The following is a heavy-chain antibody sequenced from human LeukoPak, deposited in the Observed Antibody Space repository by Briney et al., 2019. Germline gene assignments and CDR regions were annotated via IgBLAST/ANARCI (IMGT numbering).Heavy chain of an antibody. V-gene: IGHV3-9*01. D-gene: IGHD3-22*01. CDR3: AKGRLYDSSGYSLDYFDY. Sequence: GGSLRLSCAASGFTFDDYAMHWVRHAPGKGLEWVSGISWNSGSIGYADSVKGRFTISRDNAKNSLYLQMNSLRAEDTALYYCAKGRLYDSSGYSLDYFDYWGQGTLVTVSS. J-gene: IGHJ4*02. CDR1: GFTFDDYA. CDR2: ISWNSGSI.